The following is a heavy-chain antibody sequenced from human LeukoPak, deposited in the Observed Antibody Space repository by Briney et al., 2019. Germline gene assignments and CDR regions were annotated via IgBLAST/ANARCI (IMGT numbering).Heavy chain of an antibody. J-gene: IGHJ6*02. D-gene: IGHD6-19*01. CDR2: IYYSGST. CDR3: ARVDSSGYPFMSPYYYYGMDV. CDR1: GGSISSGDYY. V-gene: IGHV4-30-4*01. Sequence: PSETLSLTCTVSGGSISSGDYYWSWIRQPPGKGLEWIGYIYYSGSTYYNPSLKSRVTISVDTSKNQFSLKLSSVTAADTAVYYCARVDSSGYPFMSPYYYYGMDVWGQGTTVTVSS.